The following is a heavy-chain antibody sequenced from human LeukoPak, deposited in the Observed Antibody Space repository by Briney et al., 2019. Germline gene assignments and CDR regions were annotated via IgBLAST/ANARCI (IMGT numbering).Heavy chain of an antibody. Sequence: ASVKVSCKVSVYTLTELSMHWVRQAPGKGLEWMGGFDPEDGETIYAQKFQGRVTMTEDTSTDTAYMELSSLRSEDTAVYYCATKRATYSSGWCFGGTNLGFDYWGQGTLVTVSS. V-gene: IGHV1-24*01. CDR2: FDPEDGET. CDR3: ATKRATYSSGWCFGGTNLGFDY. J-gene: IGHJ4*02. CDR1: VYTLTELS. D-gene: IGHD6-19*01.